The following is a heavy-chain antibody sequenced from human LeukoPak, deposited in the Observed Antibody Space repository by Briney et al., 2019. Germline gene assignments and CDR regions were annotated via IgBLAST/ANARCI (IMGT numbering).Heavy chain of an antibody. D-gene: IGHD4-17*01. J-gene: IGHJ6*03. CDR1: GYTFTSYG. CDR3: ARDAVGTTVTSSYMDV. Sequence: ASVKVPCKASGYTFTSYGISWVRQAPGQGLEWMGWISAYNGNTNYAQKLQGRVTMTTDTSTSTAYMELRSLRSDDTAVYYCARDAVGTTVTSSYMDVWGKGTTVTVSS. V-gene: IGHV1-18*01. CDR2: ISAYNGNT.